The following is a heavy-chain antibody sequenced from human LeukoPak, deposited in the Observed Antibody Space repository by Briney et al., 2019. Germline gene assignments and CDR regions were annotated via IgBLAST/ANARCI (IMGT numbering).Heavy chain of an antibody. V-gene: IGHV1-8*01. CDR2: MNPNSGNT. D-gene: IGHD6-19*01. J-gene: IGHJ6*02. Sequence: ASVKVSCKASGYTFTSYDINWVRQATGQGLEWMGWMNPNSGNTGYAQKFQGRVTMTRNTSISTAYMELSSLRSEDTAVYYCAQGSSGWWVGYYYYGMDVWGLGTTVTVSS. CDR1: GYTFTSYD. CDR3: AQGSSGWWVGYYYYGMDV.